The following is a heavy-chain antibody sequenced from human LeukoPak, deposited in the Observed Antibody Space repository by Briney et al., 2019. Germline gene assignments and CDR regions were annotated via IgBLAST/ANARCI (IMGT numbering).Heavy chain of an antibody. J-gene: IGHJ3*02. CDR2: INHSGST. V-gene: IGHV4-34*01. D-gene: IGHD2-2*01. Sequence: SETLSLTCAVYGGSFSGYYWSWIRPPPGKGLEWIGEINHSGSTNYNPSLKSRVTISVDTSKNQFSLKLSSVTAADTAVYYCARGRKYCSSTSCYQKRVAFDIWGQGTMVTVSS. CDR3: ARGRKYCSSTSCYQKRVAFDI. CDR1: GGSFSGYY.